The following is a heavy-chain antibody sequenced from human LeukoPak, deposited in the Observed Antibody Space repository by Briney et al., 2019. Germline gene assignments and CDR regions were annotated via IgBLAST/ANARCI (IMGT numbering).Heavy chain of an antibody. V-gene: IGHV3-9*01. CDR2: ISWNSRSI. J-gene: IGHJ5*02. Sequence: GRSLRLSCATSGFTFNDYAMYWVRQAPGKGLEWVSGISWNSRSIAYADSVKGRFTISRDNAKNSLYLQMNSLRAEDTAVYYCARDPSSGWYLKGWFDPWGQGTLVTVSS. CDR1: GFTFNDYA. CDR3: ARDPSSGWYLKGWFDP. D-gene: IGHD6-19*01.